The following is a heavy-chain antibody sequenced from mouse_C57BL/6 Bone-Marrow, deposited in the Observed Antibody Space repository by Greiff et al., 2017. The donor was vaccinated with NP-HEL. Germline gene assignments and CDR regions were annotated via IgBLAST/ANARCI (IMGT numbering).Heavy chain of an antibody. CDR2: IRNKANGYTT. J-gene: IGHJ4*01. Sequence: EVKLVESGGGLVQPGGSLSLSCAASGFTFTDYYMSWVRQPPGKALEWLGFIRNKANGYTTEYSASVKGRFTISRDNSQSILYLQMNALRAEDSATYYCARSLLYYAMDYWGQGTSVTVSS. CDR1: GFTFTDYY. CDR3: ARSLLYYAMDY. D-gene: IGHD2-10*01. V-gene: IGHV7-3*01.